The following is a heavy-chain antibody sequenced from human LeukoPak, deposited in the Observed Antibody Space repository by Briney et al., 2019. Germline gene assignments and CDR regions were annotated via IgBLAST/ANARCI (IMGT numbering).Heavy chain of an antibody. D-gene: IGHD3-22*01. CDR2: IYSGGST. Sequence: GGSLRLSCAASGFTVSSNYMSWVRQAPGKGPEWVSVIYSGGSTYYADSVKGRFTISRDNSKNTLYLQMNSLRAEDTAVYYCASSPNYYDSSGYPFEDYWGQGTLVTVSS. V-gene: IGHV3-66*02. CDR3: ASSPNYYDSSGYPFEDY. J-gene: IGHJ4*02. CDR1: GFTVSSNY.